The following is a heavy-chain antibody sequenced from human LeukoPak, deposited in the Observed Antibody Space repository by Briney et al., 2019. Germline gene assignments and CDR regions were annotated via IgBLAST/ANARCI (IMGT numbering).Heavy chain of an antibody. V-gene: IGHV4-34*01. D-gene: IGHD4-4*01. CDR1: GGSFSDYY. J-gene: IGHJ4*02. Sequence: PSETLSLTCAVYGGSFSDYYWTWVRQPPGKGLEWIGEINHRGVTTYYPSLKSRVIISIDTYRNQFSLTMHSLTAADTAVYYCARTVGRTASLSYWGQGTLVTVSS. CDR3: ARTVGRTASLSY. CDR2: INHRGVT.